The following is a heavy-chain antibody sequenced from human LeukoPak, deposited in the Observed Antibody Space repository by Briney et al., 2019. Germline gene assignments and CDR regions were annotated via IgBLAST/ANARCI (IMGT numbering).Heavy chain of an antibody. CDR2: IKQDGIEK. V-gene: IGHV3-7*03. CDR1: GFTFSSYW. D-gene: IGHD2-2*01. Sequence: GGSLRLSCAASGFTFSSYWMSWVRQAPGKGLEWVANIKQDGIEKYYVDSVKGRFTISRDNAKNSLYLQMNSLRAGDTAVYYCARVPTSTTSYHNDYWGQGTLVTVSS. CDR3: ARVPTSTTSYHNDY. J-gene: IGHJ4*02.